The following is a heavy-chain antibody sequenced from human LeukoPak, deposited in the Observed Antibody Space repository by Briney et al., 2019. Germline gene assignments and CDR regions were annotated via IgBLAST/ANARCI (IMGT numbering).Heavy chain of an antibody. Sequence: GGSLRLFCAASGFIFSSFAMHWVRQAPGKGLEWVSYISPTYDIYYSDSVRGRFTISRDNAKNSLYLQMNSLRDEDTAVYYCARDHNWGFDYWGQGTLVAVSS. CDR3: ARDHNWGFDY. D-gene: IGHD7-27*01. J-gene: IGHJ4*02. CDR1: GFIFSSFA. CDR2: ISPTYDI. V-gene: IGHV3-48*02.